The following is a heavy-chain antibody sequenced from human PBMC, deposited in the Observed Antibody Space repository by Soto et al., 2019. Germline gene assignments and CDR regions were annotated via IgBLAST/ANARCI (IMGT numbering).Heavy chain of an antibody. V-gene: IGHV1-2*04. CDR1: GYTFTGYY. D-gene: IGHD3-10*01. CDR3: ARVPTGVRGVLTGMDV. CDR2: INPNSGGT. J-gene: IGHJ6*02. Sequence: QVQLVQSGAEVKKPGASVKVSCKASGYTFTGYYMHWVRQAPGQGLEWMGWINPNSGGTNYAQKFQGWVTMTRDTSISTAYMELSRLRSDDTAVYYCARVPTGVRGVLTGMDVWGQGTTVTVSS.